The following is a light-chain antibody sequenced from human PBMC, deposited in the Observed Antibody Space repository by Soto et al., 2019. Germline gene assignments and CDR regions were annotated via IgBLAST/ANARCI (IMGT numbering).Light chain of an antibody. V-gene: IGKV1-39*01. J-gene: IGKJ1*01. CDR3: PQSFSAPQT. CDR1: QSISNY. CDR2: AAS. Sequence: DIQMTQSPSSLSASVGDRVTITCRAGQSISNYLNWYQQKPGKAPTLLICAASSLQSGVPSRFSGSGSGTDFTLTISSLQPADFATYYCPQSFSAPQTFGQGTKVEIK.